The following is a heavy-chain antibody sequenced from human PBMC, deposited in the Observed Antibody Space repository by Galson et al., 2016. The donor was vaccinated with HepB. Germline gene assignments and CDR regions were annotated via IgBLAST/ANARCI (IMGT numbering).Heavy chain of an antibody. CDR3: VKGAGTIDY. Sequence: SLRLSCAASGFIFNSYSMNWVRQAPGKGLEWISYISSSSNSMYYADSVKGRFTISRGNAKNSLYLQMNSLRDEDTAVYYCVKGAGTIDYWGQGTLVTVPS. V-gene: IGHV3-48*02. J-gene: IGHJ4*02. D-gene: IGHD6-19*01. CDR1: GFIFNSYS. CDR2: ISSSSNSM.